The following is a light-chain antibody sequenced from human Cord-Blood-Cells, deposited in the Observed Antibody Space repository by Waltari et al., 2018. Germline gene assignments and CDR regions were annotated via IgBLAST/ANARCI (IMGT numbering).Light chain of an antibody. CDR2: DVS. Sequence: QSALTQPASVSGSPGQSITISCTGTSSDVGGYNYVSWYQQHPGKAPKLMIYDVSKRPEGVSNRFSGSKSGNTASLTISGLQAEDEADYYCSSYTSSRVFGTGTKVTVL. CDR1: SSDVGGYNY. CDR3: SSYTSSRV. J-gene: IGLJ1*01. V-gene: IGLV2-14*01.